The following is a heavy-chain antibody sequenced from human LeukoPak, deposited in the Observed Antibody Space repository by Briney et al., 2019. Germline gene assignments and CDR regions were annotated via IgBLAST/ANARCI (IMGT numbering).Heavy chain of an antibody. CDR2: IYYSGST. CDR3: ARDLPRGAAAGTIAFDI. D-gene: IGHD6-13*01. CDR1: GGSISSYY. V-gene: IGHV4-59*01. J-gene: IGHJ3*02. Sequence: TSETLSLTCTVSGGSISSYYWSWIRQPPGKGLEWIGYIYYSGSTNYNPSLKSRVTISVDTSKNQFSLKLSSVTAADTAVYYCARDLPRGAAAGTIAFDIWGQGTMVTVSS.